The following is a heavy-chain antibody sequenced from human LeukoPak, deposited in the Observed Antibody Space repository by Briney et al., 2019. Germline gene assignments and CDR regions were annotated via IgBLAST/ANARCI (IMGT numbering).Heavy chain of an antibody. CDR3: ARGNRLYTSSWSSLAFDI. CDR2: TNPISGYT. V-gene: IGHV1-8*01. J-gene: IGHJ3*02. Sequence: ASVKVSCKASGYTCTSYDINWVRQATGRGLEWMGWTNPISGYTGYSQKFQGRVTMTRVTSISTASMELSSLRCEDTAVYFCARGNRLYTSSWSSLAFDIWGQGTMVTVSS. CDR1: GYTCTSYD. D-gene: IGHD6-13*01.